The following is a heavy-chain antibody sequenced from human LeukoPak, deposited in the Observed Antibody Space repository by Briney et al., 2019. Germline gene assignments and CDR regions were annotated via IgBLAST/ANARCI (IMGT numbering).Heavy chain of an antibody. CDR2: IYYSGTT. J-gene: IGHJ5*02. V-gene: IGHV4-39*07. CDR1: GGSISSISYY. D-gene: IGHD6-19*01. Sequence: SETLSLTCTVSGGSISSISYYWAWIRQPPGEGLEWIGSIYYSGTTYFNSSLKSRVTISVERSKNHFSLKLSSLTVADTARYYCARVYSSTHNWFDTWGQGIQVTVSS. CDR3: ARVYSSTHNWFDT.